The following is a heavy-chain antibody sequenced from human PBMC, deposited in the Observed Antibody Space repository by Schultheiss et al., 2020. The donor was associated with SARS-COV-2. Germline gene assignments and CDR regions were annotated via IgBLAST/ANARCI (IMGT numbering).Heavy chain of an antibody. CDR1: GFSLSTSGMC. V-gene: IGHV2-70*11. D-gene: IGHD6-19*01. CDR2: IDWDDDK. CDR3: ARLPTYSSGWSEDY. J-gene: IGHJ4*02. Sequence: SGPTLVKPTQTLTLTCTFSGFSLSTSGMCVSWIRQPPGKALEWLARIDWDDDKYYSTSLKTRLTISKDTSKNQVVLTMTNMDTVDTATYYCARLPTYSSGWSEDYWGQGTLVTVSS.